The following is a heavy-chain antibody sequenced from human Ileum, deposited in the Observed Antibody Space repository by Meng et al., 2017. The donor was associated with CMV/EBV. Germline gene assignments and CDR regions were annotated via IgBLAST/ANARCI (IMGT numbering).Heavy chain of an antibody. V-gene: IGHV4-34*01. CDR2: INHSGST. CDR1: GGSFSGYY. Sequence: LSRPGAVYGGSFSGYYWSWIRQPPGKGLEWIGEINHSGSTNYNPSLKSRVTISVDTSKNQFSLKLSSVTAADTAVYYCARGPNWFDPWGQGTLVTVSS. CDR3: ARGPNWFDP. J-gene: IGHJ5*02.